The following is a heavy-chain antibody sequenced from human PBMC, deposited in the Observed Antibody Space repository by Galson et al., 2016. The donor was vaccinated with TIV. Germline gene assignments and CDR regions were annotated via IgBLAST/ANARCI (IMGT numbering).Heavy chain of an antibody. D-gene: IGHD2-15*01. CDR2: IDPLGGGT. V-gene: IGHV1-46*01. Sequence: SVKVSCKASGYTFTGYFMHWVRQAPGQGLEWVGVIDPLGGGTTYAPQFQGRVTMTRDTSTSTVYMELTSLKSDDTAVLYCATFSGARGPFDYWGQGTLVAVSS. CDR1: GYTFTGYF. CDR3: ATFSGARGPFDY. J-gene: IGHJ4*02.